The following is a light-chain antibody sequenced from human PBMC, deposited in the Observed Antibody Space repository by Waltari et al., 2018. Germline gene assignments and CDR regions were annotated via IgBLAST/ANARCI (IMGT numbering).Light chain of an antibody. J-gene: IGLJ2*01. CDR1: SSDVGRYDY. CDR3: SSYAGTNNPL. V-gene: IGLV2-8*01. Sequence: QSALTQPPSASGSPGQSVTISCTGTSSDVGRYDYVSWYQHHPGKAPKLLIYGVTKRPSGGPDRFSGSKSGNTASLTISGLQTDDEAHYYCSSYAGTNNPLFGGGTKVTVL. CDR2: GVT.